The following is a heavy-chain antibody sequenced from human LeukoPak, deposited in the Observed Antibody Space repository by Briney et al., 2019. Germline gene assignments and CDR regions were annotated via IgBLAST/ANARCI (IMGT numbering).Heavy chain of an antibody. CDR2: IYHSGST. CDR3: ARGSRITMIVVADDAFDI. J-gene: IGHJ3*02. Sequence: SETLSLTCAVSGYSISSGYYWGWIRQPPGKGLEWIGSIYHSGSTYYNPSLKSRVTISVDTSKNQFSLKLSSVTAADTAVYYCARGSRITMIVVADDAFDIWGQGTMVTVSS. D-gene: IGHD3-22*01. CDR1: GYSISSGYY. V-gene: IGHV4-38-2*01.